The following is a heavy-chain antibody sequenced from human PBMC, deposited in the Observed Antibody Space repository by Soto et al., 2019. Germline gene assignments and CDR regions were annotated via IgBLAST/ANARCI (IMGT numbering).Heavy chain of an antibody. V-gene: IGHV3-30*19. D-gene: IGHD2-21*01. CDR1: GFTFSSYG. J-gene: IGHJ4*02. CDR3: ARAEFLFDY. Sequence: QVQLVESGGGVVQPGRSLRLSCAASGFTFSSYGMHWVRQAPGKGLEWVAFISYDGSNKYYADSVKGRFIISRDNSKNTLYLQMDSLRVDDTAVYYCARAEFLFDYWGQGTLVTVSS. CDR2: ISYDGSNK.